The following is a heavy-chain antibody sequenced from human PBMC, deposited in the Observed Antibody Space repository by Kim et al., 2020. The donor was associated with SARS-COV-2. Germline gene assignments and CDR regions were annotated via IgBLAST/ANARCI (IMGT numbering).Heavy chain of an antibody. J-gene: IGHJ5*02. D-gene: IGHD3-9*01. CDR3: ARDYDILTGQSWFDP. Sequence: ASVKVSCKASGYTFTSYGISWVRQAPGQGLEWMGWISGYNGNTNYAQNLQGRVTMTTDTSTSTAYMELRSLRSDDTAVYYCARDYDILTGQSWFDPWGQGTLVTVSS. CDR2: ISGYNGNT. CDR1: GYTFTSYG. V-gene: IGHV1-18*01.